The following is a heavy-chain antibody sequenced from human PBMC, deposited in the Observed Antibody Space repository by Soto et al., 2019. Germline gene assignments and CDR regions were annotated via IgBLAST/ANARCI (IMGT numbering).Heavy chain of an antibody. CDR2: ISPYTGNT. Sequence: QVQLVQCGDEVKKPGASVKVSCRASSYIFVNCGIAWVRQAPGQGIEWMGWISPYTGNTHSASKVQGRLTMTTDTSTSTAYMDLGSLTSDDTAVYYCVMVDNYVTPTPQDGWGQGTTVTVSS. D-gene: IGHD3-16*01. V-gene: IGHV1-18*01. CDR3: VMVDNYVTPTPQDG. CDR1: SYIFVNCG. J-gene: IGHJ6*02.